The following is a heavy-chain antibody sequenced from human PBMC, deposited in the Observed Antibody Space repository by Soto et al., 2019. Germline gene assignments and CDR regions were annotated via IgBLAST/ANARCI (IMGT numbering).Heavy chain of an antibody. V-gene: IGHV1-46*03. J-gene: IGHJ4*02. D-gene: IGHD4-17*01. CDR2: INPSGGST. CDR1: GYTFTSYY. Sequence: QVQLVQSGAEVKKPGASVKVSCKASGYTFTSYYMHWVRQAPGQGLEWMGIINPSGGSTSYAQKFQGRVTMTRDTSTSTVYMELSSLRSEDTAVYYCARGAADGDDLNNLDYWGQGTLVTVSS. CDR3: ARGAADGDDLNNLDY.